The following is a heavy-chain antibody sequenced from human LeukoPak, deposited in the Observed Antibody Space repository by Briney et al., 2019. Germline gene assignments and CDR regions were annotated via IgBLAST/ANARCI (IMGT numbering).Heavy chain of an antibody. CDR2: ISAYNGNT. D-gene: IGHD3-22*01. J-gene: IGHJ3*02. V-gene: IGHV1-18*01. Sequence: GASVKVSCKASGYTFTSYGISWVRQAPEQGLEWMGWISAYNGNTNYAQKLQGRVTMTTDTSTSTAYMELGSLRSDDTAVYYCARTDSSGYYYEAFAFDIWGQGTMVTVSS. CDR3: ARTDSSGYYYEAFAFDI. CDR1: GYTFTSYG.